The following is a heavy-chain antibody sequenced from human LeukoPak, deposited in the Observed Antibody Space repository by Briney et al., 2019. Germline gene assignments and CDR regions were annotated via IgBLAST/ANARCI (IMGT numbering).Heavy chain of an antibody. Sequence: SETLSLTCTVSGYSISSGYYWGWIRQPPGKGLEWIGSIYHSGSTYYNPSLKSRVTISVDTSKNQFSLKLSSVTAADTAVYYCARDLMGCSSTSCYAGAFDIWGQGTMVTVSS. CDR1: GYSISSGYY. J-gene: IGHJ3*02. V-gene: IGHV4-38-2*02. D-gene: IGHD2-2*01. CDR2: IYHSGST. CDR3: ARDLMGCSSTSCYAGAFDI.